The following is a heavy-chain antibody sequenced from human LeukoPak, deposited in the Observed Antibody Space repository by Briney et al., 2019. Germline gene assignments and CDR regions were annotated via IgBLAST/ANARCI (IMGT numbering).Heavy chain of an antibody. CDR1: GDSISTTARY. CDR2: IFYSGTT. Sequence: PSETLSLTCSVSGDSISTTARYWGWIRQPPGKGLEWSGSIFYSGTTYYSPSLKSRVTISVDTSKSQFSLKLSSVTAADTAVYYCERDSETNLDYWGQGTLVTVSS. V-gene: IGHV4-39*07. J-gene: IGHJ4*02. D-gene: IGHD1-26*01. CDR3: ERDSETNLDY.